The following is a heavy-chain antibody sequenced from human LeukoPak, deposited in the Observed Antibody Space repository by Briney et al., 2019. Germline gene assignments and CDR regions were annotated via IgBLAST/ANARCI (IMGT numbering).Heavy chain of an antibody. CDR3: AKSKSPYPMDYIFDF. Sequence: GGSLRLSCAASGFTVSSNYMSWVRQAPGKGLEWVSVIYSGGSTYYADSVKGRFTISRDNSQNTVHLQMNSLRAEDTAVYYCAKSKSPYPMDYIFDFWGQGTLVTVSS. D-gene: IGHD4-11*01. CDR2: IYSGGST. CDR1: GFTVSSNY. V-gene: IGHV3-53*01. J-gene: IGHJ4*02.